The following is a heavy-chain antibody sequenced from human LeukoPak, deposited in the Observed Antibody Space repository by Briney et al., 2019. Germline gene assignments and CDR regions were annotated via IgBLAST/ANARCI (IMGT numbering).Heavy chain of an antibody. CDR1: GFTFSSYG. Sequence: GGSLRLSCAASGFTFSSYGMHWVRQAPGKGLEWVAVISYDGSNKYYADSVKGRFTIFRDNSKNTLYLQINSLRAEDTAVYYCARDLGYSSGPNYWGQGTRVTVSS. D-gene: IGHD6-19*01. J-gene: IGHJ4*02. V-gene: IGHV3-30*03. CDR2: ISYDGSNK. CDR3: ARDLGYSSGPNY.